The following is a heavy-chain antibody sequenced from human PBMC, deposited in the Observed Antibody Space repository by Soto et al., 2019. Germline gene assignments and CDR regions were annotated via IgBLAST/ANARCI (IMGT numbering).Heavy chain of an antibody. V-gene: IGHV4-31*03. CDR2: IYYSGST. CDR3: ARDPDYGDYYYYGMDV. Sequence: SETLSLTCTVSGGSISSGGYYWSWIRQHPGKGLEWIGYIYYSGSTYYNPSLKSRVTISVDTSKDQFSLKLSSVTAADTAVYYCARDPDYGDYYYYGMDVWGQGTTVTVSS. D-gene: IGHD3-16*01. J-gene: IGHJ6*02. CDR1: GGSISSGGYY.